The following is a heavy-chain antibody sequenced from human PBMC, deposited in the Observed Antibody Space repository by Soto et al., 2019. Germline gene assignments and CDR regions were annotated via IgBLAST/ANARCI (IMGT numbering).Heavy chain of an antibody. CDR1: GFTFSSYA. D-gene: IGHD2-2*02. CDR3: AKGTVPAAIRRDYFDY. J-gene: IGHJ4*02. CDR2: ISGSGGST. Sequence: PGGSLRLSYAASGFTFSSYAMSCVRQARGKGLESVSAISGSGGSTYYADSVKGRFTISRDNSKNTLYLQMNSLRAEDTAVYYCAKGTVPAAIRRDYFDYWGQATLVTVSS. V-gene: IGHV3-23*01.